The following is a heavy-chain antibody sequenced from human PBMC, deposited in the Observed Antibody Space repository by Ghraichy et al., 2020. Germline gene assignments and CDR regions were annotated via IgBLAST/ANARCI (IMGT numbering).Heavy chain of an antibody. CDR1: GGSISDYY. CDR2: INHSGST. CDR3: ARPAVTATYYYYMDV. Sequence: SETLSLTCAVYGGSISDYYWNWIRQPPGKGPEWIGEINHSGSTNYNPSLKSRVTMSVDTSKNQFSLKLTSVTAADTAVYYCARPAVTATYYYYMDVCGKGATVTVSS. J-gene: IGHJ6*03. D-gene: IGHD2-21*02. V-gene: IGHV4-34*01.